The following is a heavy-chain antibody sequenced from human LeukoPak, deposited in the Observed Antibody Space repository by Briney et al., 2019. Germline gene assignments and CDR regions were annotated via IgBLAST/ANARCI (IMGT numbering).Heavy chain of an antibody. D-gene: IGHD6-19*01. J-gene: IGHJ4*02. CDR1: GFIFSDYY. CDR2: ISGSTTYI. Sequence: GGSLRLSCAASGFIFSDYYMSWIRQAPGKGLEWVSSISGSTTYIYYADSLKGRFTISRDNAKNSLYLQMNSLRAEDTAVYYCARVQTAVAGTFLRYLDYWGQGTLVTVSS. V-gene: IGHV3-11*06. CDR3: ARVQTAVAGTFLRYLDY.